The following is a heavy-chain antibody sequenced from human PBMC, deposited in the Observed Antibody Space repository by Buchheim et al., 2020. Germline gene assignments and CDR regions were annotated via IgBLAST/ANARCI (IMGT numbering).Heavy chain of an antibody. CDR3: ASYGYEAGTYGMDV. V-gene: IGHV1-8*01. CDR1: GYTFTSYD. CDR2: MNPNSGNT. J-gene: IGHJ6*02. Sequence: QVQLVQSGAEVKKPGASVKVSCTASGYTFTSYDIHWVRQATGQGLEWMGWMNPNSGNTGYAQKFQGRVTMTRNTSISTAYMELSSLRSEDAAEYYSASYGYEAGTYGMDVWGQGTT. D-gene: IGHD6-19*01.